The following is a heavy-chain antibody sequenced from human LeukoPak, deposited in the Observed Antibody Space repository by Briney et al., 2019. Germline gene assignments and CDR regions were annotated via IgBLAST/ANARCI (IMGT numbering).Heavy chain of an antibody. V-gene: IGHV4-59*08. J-gene: IGHJ4*02. CDR1: GGSISSYY. Sequence: PSETLSLTCTVSGGSISSYYWSWIRQPPGKGLEWIGYIYYSGSTNYNPSLKSRVTISVDTSKNQFSLKLSSVTAADTAVYYCARTFSSSLPFDYWGQGTLVTVSS. CDR2: IYYSGST. D-gene: IGHD6-13*01. CDR3: ARTFSSSLPFDY.